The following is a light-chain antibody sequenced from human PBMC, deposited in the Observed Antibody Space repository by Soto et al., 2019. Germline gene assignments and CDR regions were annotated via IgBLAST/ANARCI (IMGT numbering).Light chain of an antibody. V-gene: IGKV1-9*01. Sequence: DIQLTQSPSFLSASVGDRVTITCRASQGISSYLAWYQQKPGKAPNLLIYGVSTLESGVPSRFSGSGSGTEFTLTISSLQPVDFATYYCQQLNSYPHTFGQGTNLEIK. CDR2: GVS. J-gene: IGKJ2*01. CDR3: QQLNSYPHT. CDR1: QGISSY.